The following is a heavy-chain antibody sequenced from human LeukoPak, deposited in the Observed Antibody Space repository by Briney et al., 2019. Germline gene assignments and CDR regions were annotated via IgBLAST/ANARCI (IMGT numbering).Heavy chain of an antibody. CDR3: ARGRGNDY. V-gene: IGHV1-2*02. CDR1: GYTFTGYT. J-gene: IGHJ4*02. CDR2: INPNSGGT. D-gene: IGHD1-1*01. Sequence: GSSVNVSCKASGYTFTGYTLHWVRQAPGQGLDWMGLINPNSGGTNYAQKFQGRVTMTSDTSISTAYMELSRLTSDDTAVYYCARGRGNDYWGQGTLVTVSS.